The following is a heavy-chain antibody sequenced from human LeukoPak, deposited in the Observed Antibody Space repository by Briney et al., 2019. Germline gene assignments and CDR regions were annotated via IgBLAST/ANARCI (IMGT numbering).Heavy chain of an antibody. V-gene: IGHV3-30*02. CDR2: IRFDGSNK. D-gene: IGHD3-22*01. CDR3: AKVRSGGYSFDY. Sequence: GGSLRLSCAASGFTFSTYGMHWVRQAPGKGLEWVAFIRFDGSNKYYADSMRGRFTISRDNSKNTLYLQMNSLRAEDTAVYYCAKVRSGGYSFDYWGQGTLVTVSS. CDR1: GFTFSTYG. J-gene: IGHJ4*02.